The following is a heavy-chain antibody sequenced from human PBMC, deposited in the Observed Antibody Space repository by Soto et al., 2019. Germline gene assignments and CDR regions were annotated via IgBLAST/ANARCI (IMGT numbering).Heavy chain of an antibody. J-gene: IGHJ4*02. CDR3: ARDLGGGSYSSSWYYFDY. CDR1: GDSVSSNSAA. CDR2: TYYRSKWYN. V-gene: IGHV6-1*01. D-gene: IGHD6-13*01. Sequence: SQTLSLTCAISGDSVSSNSAAWNWIRQSPSRGLEWLGRTYYRSKWYNDYAVSVKSRITINPDTSKNQFSLQLNSVTPEDTAVYYCARDLGGGSYSSSWYYFDYWGQGNLVTVSS.